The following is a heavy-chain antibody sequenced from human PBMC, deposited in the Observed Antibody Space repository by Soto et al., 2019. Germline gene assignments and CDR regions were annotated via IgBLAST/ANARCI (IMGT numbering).Heavy chain of an antibody. D-gene: IGHD2-15*01. CDR2: MNPNTGNT. Sequence: QVQLVQSGAEVKTPGASVKVSCKASGYTLTSYDMNWVRQAPGQGLEWMGWMNPNTGNTGYAQKFPRSLTMTRDPAITTPHMESSSRRNDDTAVYYCARSGGYNFNWPDSWGQGTLLTVSA. CDR3: ARSGGYNFNWPDS. V-gene: IGHV1-8*01. J-gene: IGHJ5*01. CDR1: GYTLTSYD.